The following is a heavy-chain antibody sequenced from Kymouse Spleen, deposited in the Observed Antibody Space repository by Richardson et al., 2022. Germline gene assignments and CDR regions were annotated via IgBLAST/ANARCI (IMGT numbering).Heavy chain of an antibody. CDR1: GGSFSGYY. CDR2: INHSGST. V-gene: IGHV4-34*01. CDR3: ARGRDYGDYERNYYYGMDV. Sequence: QVQLQQWGAGLLKPSETLSLTCAVYGGSFSGYYWSWIRQPPGKGLEWIGEINHSGSTNYNPSLKSRVTISVDTSKNQFSLKLSSVTAADTAVYYCARGRDYGDYERNYYYGMDVWGQGTTVTVSS. J-gene: IGHJ6*02. D-gene: IGHD4-17*01.